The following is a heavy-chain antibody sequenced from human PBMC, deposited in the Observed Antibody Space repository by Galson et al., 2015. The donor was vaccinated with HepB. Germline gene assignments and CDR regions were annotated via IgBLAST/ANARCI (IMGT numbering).Heavy chain of an antibody. CDR2: ISYDGSSK. CDR1: GFSFSNYV. CDR3: ARSLLGLRPYYYYGMDV. D-gene: IGHD5/OR15-5a*01. Sequence: SLRLSCAAAGFSFSNYVICWVRRAPGKGLGWVAVISYDGSSKYYADSAKGRFTISRDNSKNTLYLQMNSLRAEDTPVYYCARSLLGLRPYYYYGMDVWGQRTTVTVSS. J-gene: IGHJ6*02. V-gene: IGHV3-30*03.